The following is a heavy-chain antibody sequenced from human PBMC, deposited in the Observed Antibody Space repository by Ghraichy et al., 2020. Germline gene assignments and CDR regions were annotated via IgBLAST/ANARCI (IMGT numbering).Heavy chain of an antibody. CDR2: IKQDGSEK. CDR1: GFTFSTYW. D-gene: IGHD2-15*01. J-gene: IGHJ4*02. CDR3: ARERIEIDKSVFDY. V-gene: IGHV3-7*03. Sequence: GGSLRLTCAASGFTFSTYWMTWVRQGPGKGLEWLANIKQDGSEKYYVDSVKGRFTISRDNAKNSLYLQMSSLRAEDTAVYYCARERIEIDKSVFDYWGQGTLLTVSS.